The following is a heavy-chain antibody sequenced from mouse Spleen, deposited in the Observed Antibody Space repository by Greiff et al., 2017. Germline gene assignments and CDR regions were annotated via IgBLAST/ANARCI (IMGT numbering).Heavy chain of an antibody. Sequence: QVQLQQPGAELVKPGASVKLSCKASGYTFTSYWMQWVKQRPGQGLEWIGEIDPSDSYTNYNQKFKGKATLTVDTSSSTAYMQLSSLTSEDSAVYYCARHYYGSSYYAMYYWGQGTSVTVSS. J-gene: IGHJ4*01. V-gene: IGHV1-50*01. CDR2: IDPSDSYT. CDR1: GYTFTSYW. D-gene: IGHD1-1*01. CDR3: ARHYYGSSYYAMYY.